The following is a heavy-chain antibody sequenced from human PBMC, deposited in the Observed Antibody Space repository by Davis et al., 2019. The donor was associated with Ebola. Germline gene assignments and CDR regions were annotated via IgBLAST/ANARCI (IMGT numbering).Heavy chain of an antibody. V-gene: IGHV1-46*01. J-gene: IGHJ5*02. Sequence: AASVKVSCKASGYTFTNYYMHWVRQAPGQGLEWMGMINPNDGRTSYAEKFQGRVTMTRDTSTSTVYMELSGLSSEDTAVYYCARTGIVLNWFDPWGQGTLVTVSS. CDR2: INPNDGRT. CDR3: ARTGIVLNWFDP. CDR1: GYTFTNYY. D-gene: IGHD1-1*01.